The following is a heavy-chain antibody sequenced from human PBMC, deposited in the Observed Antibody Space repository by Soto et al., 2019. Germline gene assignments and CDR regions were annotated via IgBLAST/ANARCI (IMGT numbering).Heavy chain of an antibody. Sequence: QVQLVQSGAEVKKPESSVKVSCKASGGTFSSDTISWVRQAPGQGLEWMGRITPIYDIANYPLKFQGRVTITADKSATTAYMELTRLKSEDTAVYFCARVMTIGAFDIWGQGTVVAVSS. CDR3: ARVMTIGAFDI. CDR2: ITPIYDIA. D-gene: IGHD3-16*01. V-gene: IGHV1-69*02. CDR1: GGTFSSDT. J-gene: IGHJ3*02.